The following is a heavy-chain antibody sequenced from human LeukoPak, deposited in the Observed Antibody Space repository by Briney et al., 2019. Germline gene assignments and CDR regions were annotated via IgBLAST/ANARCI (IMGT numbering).Heavy chain of an antibody. V-gene: IGHV1-46*01. J-gene: IGHJ4*02. CDR3: ARELSSYYDSSALDY. CDR2: INPSGGST. D-gene: IGHD3-22*01. CDR1: GYPFTSYY. Sequence: ASVKVSCKASGYPFTSYYMHWVRQAPGQGLEWMGIINPSGGSTSYAQKFQGRVTMTRDTSTSTVYMELSSLRSEDTAVYYCARELSSYYDSSALDYWGQGTLVTVSS.